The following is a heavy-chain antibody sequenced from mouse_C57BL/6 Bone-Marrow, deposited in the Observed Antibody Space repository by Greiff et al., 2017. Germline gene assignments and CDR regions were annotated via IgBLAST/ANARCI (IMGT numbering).Heavy chain of an antibody. Sequence: EVKLMESGGGLVQPGGSLKLSCAASGFTFSDYYMYWVRQTPEKRLEWVAYISNGGGSTYYPDTVKGRFTISRDNAKNTMYLQMSRLKSEDTAMYYCARRGLLRGDYAKDYWGQGTSVTVSS. D-gene: IGHD1-1*01. V-gene: IGHV5-12*01. CDR3: ARRGLLRGDYAKDY. J-gene: IGHJ4*01. CDR2: ISNGGGST. CDR1: GFTFSDYY.